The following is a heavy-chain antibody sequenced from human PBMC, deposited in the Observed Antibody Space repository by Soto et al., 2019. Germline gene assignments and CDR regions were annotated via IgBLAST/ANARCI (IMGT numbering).Heavy chain of an antibody. CDR3: ATWARIVVVPAATPNYGMDV. V-gene: IGHV1-24*01. D-gene: IGHD2-2*01. Sequence: ASVKVSCRVSGYTLTELSMHWVRQAPGKGLEWMGGFDPEDGETIYAQKFQGRVTMTEDTSTDTAYMELSSLRSEDTAVYYCATWARIVVVPAATPNYGMDVWGQGTTVTVSS. J-gene: IGHJ6*02. CDR1: GYTLTELS. CDR2: FDPEDGET.